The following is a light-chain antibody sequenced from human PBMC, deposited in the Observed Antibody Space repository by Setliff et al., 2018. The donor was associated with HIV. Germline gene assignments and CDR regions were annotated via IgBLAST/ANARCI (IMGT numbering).Light chain of an antibody. CDR2: STY. Sequence: QSVLTQPPSASGAPGQRVTISCSGSSSNVGDNAVSWYQQLPGMAPKLLIYSTYLRPSGVPARFSGSKSGTSASLAISGLQSEDEADYYCASWDDSLNGYVFGTGTKVTVL. CDR3: ASWDDSLNGYV. V-gene: IGLV1-44*01. J-gene: IGLJ1*01. CDR1: SSNVGDNA.